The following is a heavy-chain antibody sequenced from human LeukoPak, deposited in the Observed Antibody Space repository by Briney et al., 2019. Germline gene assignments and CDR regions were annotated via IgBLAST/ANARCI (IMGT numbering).Heavy chain of an antibody. CDR3: TRLSHVAGELTVSWFDP. CDR1: DNSISDGFL. V-gene: IGHV4-38-2*01. CDR2: IYHSGTT. J-gene: IGHJ5*02. D-gene: IGHD1-26*01. Sequence: PSETLSLTCAVSDNSISDGFLWGWIRPPPGRGLQWIASIYHSGTTYYNHSLKSRVTASVDTSKNHFSLNLATATAADTAVYYCTRLSHVAGELTVSWFDPWGQGTLVTVSS.